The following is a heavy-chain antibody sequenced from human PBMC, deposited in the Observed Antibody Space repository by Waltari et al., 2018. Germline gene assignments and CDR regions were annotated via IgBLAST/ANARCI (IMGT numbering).Heavy chain of an antibody. Sequence: EVQLVESGGGLVQPGGSLRLSCAASGFTFSSYELNWVRQAPGKGLEWVSYISSSGSTIYYADAVKGRFTSSRDNAKNSLYLQMNSLRAEDTAVYYCHIIVVVPAAKRTYFDYWGQGTLVTVSS. D-gene: IGHD2-2*01. CDR1: GFTFSSYE. V-gene: IGHV3-48*03. J-gene: IGHJ4*02. CDR3: HIIVVVPAAKRTYFDY. CDR2: ISSSGSTI.